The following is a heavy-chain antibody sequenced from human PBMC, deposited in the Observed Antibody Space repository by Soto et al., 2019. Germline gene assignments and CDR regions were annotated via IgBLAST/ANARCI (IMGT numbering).Heavy chain of an antibody. CDR3: ARDSPSPPTGTTLVFDY. CDR2: IIPILGIA. D-gene: IGHD1-1*01. J-gene: IGHJ4*02. CDR1: GGTFSSYT. Sequence: GASVKVSCKASGGTFSSYTISWVRQAPGQGLEWMGRIIPILGIANYAQKFQGRVTITADKSTSTAYMELSSLRSEDTAVYYCARDSPSPPTGTTLVFDYWGQGTLVTVSS. V-gene: IGHV1-69*04.